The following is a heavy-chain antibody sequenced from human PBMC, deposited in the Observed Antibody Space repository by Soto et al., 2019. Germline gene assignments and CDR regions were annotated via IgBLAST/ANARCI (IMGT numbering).Heavy chain of an antibody. CDR2: ISWNSGNM. CDR1: GFTFDDYA. CDR3: AKGTGYSSGWNYFDY. D-gene: IGHD6-19*01. Sequence: GGSLRLSCGASGFTFDDYAMHWVRQAPGKGLEWVSGISWNSGNMAYADSVKGRFTISRDNAKNSLYLQMNSLRTEDTALYYCAKGTGYSSGWNYFDYWGQGTLVTVSS. J-gene: IGHJ4*02. V-gene: IGHV3-9*01.